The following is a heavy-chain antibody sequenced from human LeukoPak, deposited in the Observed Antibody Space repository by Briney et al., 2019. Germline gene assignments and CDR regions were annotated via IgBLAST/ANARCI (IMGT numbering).Heavy chain of an antibody. J-gene: IGHJ4*02. CDR3: ARDRGTLPGYFDY. CDR2: ISSNGGST. D-gene: IGHD1-7*01. CDR1: GFTFSNYA. Sequence: GGSLRLSCVASGFTFSNYAMSWVRQAPGKGLEYVSTISSNGGSTYYANSVKGRFTISRDNSKNTLYLQMGSLRAEDMAVYYCARDRGTLPGYFDYWGQGTLVTVSS. V-gene: IGHV3-64*01.